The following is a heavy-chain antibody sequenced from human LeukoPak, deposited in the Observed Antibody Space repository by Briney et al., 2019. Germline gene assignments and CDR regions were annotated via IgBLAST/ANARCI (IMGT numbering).Heavy chain of an antibody. J-gene: IGHJ6*02. Sequence: GGSLRLSCAASGFTFNSYGMHWVRQAPGKGLGWVAVLSYDGSNKYYADSVKGRFTISRDNSKNTLYLQMNSLRAEDTAVYYCAKDVSALSHYYGMDVWGQGTTVTVSS. CDR2: LSYDGSNK. CDR1: GFTFNSYG. V-gene: IGHV3-30*18. CDR3: AKDVSALSHYYGMDV. D-gene: IGHD2/OR15-2a*01.